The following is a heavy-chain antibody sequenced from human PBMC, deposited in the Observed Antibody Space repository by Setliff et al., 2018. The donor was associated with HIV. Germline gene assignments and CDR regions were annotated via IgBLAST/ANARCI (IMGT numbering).Heavy chain of an antibody. D-gene: IGHD5-12*01. Sequence: ASVKVSCKASGYTFTSYGISWVRQASGQGLEWMGWISAYNGNTDYAQELQGRITLTTDTSTSTVYMELSSLRSEDTAFYYCARSAHDSETGYWGQGTLVTVSS. CDR3: ARSAHDSETGY. CDR1: GYTFTSYG. V-gene: IGHV1-18*01. CDR2: ISAYNGNT. J-gene: IGHJ4*02.